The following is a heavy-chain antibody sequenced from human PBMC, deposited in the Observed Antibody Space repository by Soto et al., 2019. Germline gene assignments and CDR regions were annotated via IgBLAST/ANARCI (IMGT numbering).Heavy chain of an antibody. J-gene: IGHJ5*02. CDR3: AFGSGIAAAGTGRPMFDP. Sequence: PGGSLRLSCAASGFTFSSYGMHWVRQAPGKGLEWVAVISYDGSNKYYADSVKGRFTISRDNSKNTLYLQMNSLRAEDTAVYYCAFGSGIAAAGTGRPMFDPWGQGTLVTVSS. CDR1: GFTFSSYG. V-gene: IGHV3-30*03. CDR2: ISYDGSNK. D-gene: IGHD6-13*01.